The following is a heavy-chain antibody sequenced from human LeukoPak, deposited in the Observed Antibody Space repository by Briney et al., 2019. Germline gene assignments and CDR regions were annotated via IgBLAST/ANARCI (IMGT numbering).Heavy chain of an antibody. CDR3: AREVSVVRGVN. D-gene: IGHD3-10*01. CDR1: GFSFSSYA. CDR2: MSSDGTNT. Sequence: GGSLRLSCAASGFSFSSYAMHWVRQAPGKGLEWVAVMSSDGTNTYYAASVKGRSTISRDISKNTLYLQMNSLRAEDTAVYYCAREVSVVRGVNWGQGTLVTVSS. V-gene: IGHV3-30-3*01. J-gene: IGHJ4*02.